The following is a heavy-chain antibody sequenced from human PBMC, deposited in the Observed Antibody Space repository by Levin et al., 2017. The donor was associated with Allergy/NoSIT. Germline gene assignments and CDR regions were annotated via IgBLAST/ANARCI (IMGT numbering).Heavy chain of an antibody. CDR1: GFTFSSYA. V-gene: IGHV3-23*01. Sequence: GESLKISCAASGFTFSSYAMSWVHQAPGKGLEWVSAISGSGGSTYYADSVKGRFTISRDNSKNTLYLQMNSLRAEDTAVYYCAKDFFRKNYCSGGSCYSGGYDSWGQGTLVTVSS. J-gene: IGHJ5*02. CDR3: AKDFFRKNYCSGGSCYSGGYDS. D-gene: IGHD2-15*01. CDR2: ISGSGGST.